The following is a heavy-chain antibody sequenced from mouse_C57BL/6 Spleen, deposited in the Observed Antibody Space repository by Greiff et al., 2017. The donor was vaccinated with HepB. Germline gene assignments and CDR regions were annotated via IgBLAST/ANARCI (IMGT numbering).Heavy chain of an antibody. Sequence: QVQLQQPGTELVKPGASVKLSCKASGYTFTSYWMHWVKQRPGQGLEWIGNINPSNGGTNYNEKFKSKATLTVDKSSSTAYMQLSSLPSEDSAVYDCARRGGSSYYWYFDVWGTGTTVTVSS. CDR3: ARRGGSSYYWYFDV. CDR2: INPSNGGT. J-gene: IGHJ1*03. CDR1: GYTFTSYW. V-gene: IGHV1-53*01. D-gene: IGHD1-1*01.